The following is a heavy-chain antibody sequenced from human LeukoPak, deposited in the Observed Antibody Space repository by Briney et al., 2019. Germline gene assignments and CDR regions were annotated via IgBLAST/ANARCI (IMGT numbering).Heavy chain of an antibody. CDR2: IKRDGSSP. J-gene: IGHJ4*02. V-gene: IGHV3-74*01. Sequence: GGSLRISCAASGFTFSSYWMHWIRHAPGKGLVWVSRIKRDGSSPAYADSVKGRFTISRDNAKNTLYLQMNSLRAEDTAVYYCAALDNGRDYWGQGTLVTVSS. CDR1: GFTFSSYW. CDR3: AALDNGRDY. D-gene: IGHD1-14*01.